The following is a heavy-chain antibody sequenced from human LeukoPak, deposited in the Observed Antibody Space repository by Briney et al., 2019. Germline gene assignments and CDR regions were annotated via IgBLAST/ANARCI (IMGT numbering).Heavy chain of an antibody. CDR2: IYSGGST. CDR1: GFTFSNYA. V-gene: IGHV3-66*01. CDR3: ARNFVEAAAGTEDYYGMDV. J-gene: IGHJ6*02. Sequence: GGSLRLSCAASGFTFSNYAMIWVRQAPGKGLEWVSVIYSGGSTYYEDSVKGRFTISRDNSKNPLYLQMNSLRAEDTAVYYCARNFVEAAAGTEDYYGMDVWGQGTTVTVSS. D-gene: IGHD6-13*01.